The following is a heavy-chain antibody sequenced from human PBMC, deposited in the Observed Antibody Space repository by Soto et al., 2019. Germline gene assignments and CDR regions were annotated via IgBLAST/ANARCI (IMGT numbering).Heavy chain of an antibody. D-gene: IGHD2-2*01. J-gene: IGHJ4*02. CDR3: ARGGYCSSTSCYPIDY. V-gene: IGHV4-61*01. Sequence: PSETLSLTCTVSGGSVSSGSYYWSWIRQPPGKGLEWIGYIYYSGSTNYNPSLKSRVTISVDTSKNQFSLKLSSVTAADTAVYYCARGGYCSSTSCYPIDYWGQGTLVTAPQ. CDR2: IYYSGST. CDR1: GGSVSSGSYY.